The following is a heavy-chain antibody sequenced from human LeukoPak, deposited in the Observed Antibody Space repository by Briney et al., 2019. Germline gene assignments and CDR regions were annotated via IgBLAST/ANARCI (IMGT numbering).Heavy chain of an antibody. CDR3: ARDPMVRGFEPEYYFDY. CDR2: INAGNGNT. Sequence: ASVKVSCKASGHTFSSYAMHWVRQAPGQRLEWMGWINAGNGNTKYSQRFQGRVTITRDTSASTAYMELSSLRSEDTAVYYCARDPMVRGFEPEYYFDYWGQGTLVTVSS. D-gene: IGHD3-10*01. J-gene: IGHJ4*02. V-gene: IGHV1-3*01. CDR1: GHTFSSYA.